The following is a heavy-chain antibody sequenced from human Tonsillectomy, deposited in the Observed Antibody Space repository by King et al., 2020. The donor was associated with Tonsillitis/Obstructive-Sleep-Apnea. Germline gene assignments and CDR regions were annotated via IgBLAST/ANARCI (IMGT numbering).Heavy chain of an antibody. CDR3: ARESLGYCSGSSCAYFDY. J-gene: IGHJ4*02. D-gene: IGHD2-15*01. Sequence: QLVQSGGGLVQPGGSLRLSCAASGFTFSSYSMNWVRQAPGKGLEWVSYISSSSSTIYYADSVKGRFTISRDNAKNSLYLQMNSLRDEDTAVYYCARESLGYCSGSSCAYFDYWGQGTLVTVSS. CDR1: GFTFSSYS. V-gene: IGHV3-48*02. CDR2: ISSSSSTI.